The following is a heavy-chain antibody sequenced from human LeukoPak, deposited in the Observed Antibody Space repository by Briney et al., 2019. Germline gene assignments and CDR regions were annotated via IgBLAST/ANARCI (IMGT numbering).Heavy chain of an antibody. D-gene: IGHD3-10*01. CDR3: ARPYYYGSGSWAD. J-gene: IGHJ4*02. Sequence: PSEALSLTCTVSGGSISSSSYYWGWIRQPPGKGLEWIGSIYYSGSTYYNPSLKSRVTISVDTSKNQFSLKLSSVTAADTAVYYCARPYYYGSGSWADWGQGTLVTVSS. CDR2: IYYSGST. CDR1: GGSISSSSYY. V-gene: IGHV4-39*01.